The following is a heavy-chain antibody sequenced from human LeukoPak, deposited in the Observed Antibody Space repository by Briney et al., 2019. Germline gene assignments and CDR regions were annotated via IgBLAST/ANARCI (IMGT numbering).Heavy chain of an antibody. Sequence: PGGSLRLSCAASGLNFINSAMHWVRQAPGKGLEYVSGIARNGGSTYYTNSVKGRFTISRDDSKNTLYLQMGSLRPEDMAVYYCARGGVWQQLAVDYWGQGTLVTVSS. J-gene: IGHJ4*02. CDR1: GLNFINSA. CDR3: ARGGVWQQLAVDY. D-gene: IGHD6-13*01. V-gene: IGHV3-64*01. CDR2: IARNGGST.